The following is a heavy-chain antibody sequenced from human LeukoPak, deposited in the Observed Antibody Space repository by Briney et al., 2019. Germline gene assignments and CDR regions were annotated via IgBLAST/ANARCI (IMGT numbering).Heavy chain of an antibody. V-gene: IGHV1-69*04. CDR1: GGTSNSHA. D-gene: IGHD3-22*01. CDR3: ATTNDGGGYQWGDFFDF. Sequence: SVKVSCKASGGTSNSHAISWVRQAPGQGLEWMGRIILNLGTTNRAQNFQDRVTLTADKSTNTAYMELTSLTSDDTAVYYCATTNDGGGYQWGDFFDFWGQGTLVTVSS. CDR2: IILNLGTT. J-gene: IGHJ4*02.